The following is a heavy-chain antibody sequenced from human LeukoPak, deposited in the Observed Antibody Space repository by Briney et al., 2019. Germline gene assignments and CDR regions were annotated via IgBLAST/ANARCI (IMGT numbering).Heavy chain of an antibody. CDR1: GYTFTSYD. CDR3: ARAVCSGSCYFDY. V-gene: IGHV1-8*03. CDR2: MNPNSGNT. D-gene: IGHD2-15*01. Sequence: ASVKVSCKASGYTFTSYDINWVRQATGQGLEWMGWMNPNSGNTGYAQKFQGRVTITGNTSISTAYMGLSSLRSEDTAVYYCARAVCSGSCYFDYWGQGTLVTVSS. J-gene: IGHJ4*02.